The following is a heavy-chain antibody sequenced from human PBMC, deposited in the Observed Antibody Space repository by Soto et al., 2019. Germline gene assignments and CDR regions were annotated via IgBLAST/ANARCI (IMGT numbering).Heavy chain of an antibody. Sequence: TLSLTCTVSGGSFSSGGYYWSWIRQHPGKGLEWIGYIYYSGSTYYNTSLKSRVTISVDTSKNQYSLKLSSVTAADTAVYYCARTAQILGDGFDLWGQGTMVTVSS. CDR1: GGSFSSGGYY. V-gene: IGHV4-31*03. D-gene: IGHD2-8*02. CDR3: ARTAQILGDGFDL. J-gene: IGHJ3*01. CDR2: IYYSGST.